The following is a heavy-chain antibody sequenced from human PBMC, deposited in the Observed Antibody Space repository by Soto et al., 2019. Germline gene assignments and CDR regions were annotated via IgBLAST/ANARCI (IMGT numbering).Heavy chain of an antibody. CDR3: ARGGSDYEGSGYYQGHV. CDR1: GGTFSNYG. V-gene: IGHV1-69*12. CDR2: IVPIFGA. J-gene: IGHJ6*02. Sequence: QVQLVQSGAEVKKPGSSVKVSCKSSGGTFSNYGFSWVRQAPGQGLECRGVIVPIFGAEHPQKFQGRVTITAXXSXNXXFMELRGLRSEDTAVYYCARGGSDYEGSGYYQGHVWGQGTTVTVSS. D-gene: IGHD3-22*01.